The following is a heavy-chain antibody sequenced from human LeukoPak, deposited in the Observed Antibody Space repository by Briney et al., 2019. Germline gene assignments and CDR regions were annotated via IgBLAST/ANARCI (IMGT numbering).Heavy chain of an antibody. V-gene: IGHV1-18*01. CDR2: ISAYNGNT. CDR3: ARVARGIGQTARIAAAGY. J-gene: IGHJ4*02. CDR1: GYTFTSYG. D-gene: IGHD6-13*01. Sequence: ASVKVSCKASGYTFTSYGISWVRQAPGQGLEWMGWISAYNGNTNYAQKLQGRVTMTTDTSTSTAYMELRSLRSDDTAVYYCARVARGIGQTARIAAAGYWGQGTLVTVSS.